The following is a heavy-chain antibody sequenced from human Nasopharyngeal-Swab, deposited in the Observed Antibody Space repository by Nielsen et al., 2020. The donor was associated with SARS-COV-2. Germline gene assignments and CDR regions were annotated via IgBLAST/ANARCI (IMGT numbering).Heavy chain of an antibody. CDR1: GFTFSDSA. CDR3: TRCGGGCYSGRDY. CDR2: IRSKGNNYAT. D-gene: IGHD2-15*01. V-gene: IGHV3-73*01. J-gene: IGHJ4*02. Sequence: GASLPISCAASGFTFSDSAIHWVRPASGEGLEWVARIRSKGNNYATAYSASVKGRFIIFRDDPTNTAYLQMNSLKTEDTAMYYCTRCGGGCYSGRDYWGQGTLVTVSS.